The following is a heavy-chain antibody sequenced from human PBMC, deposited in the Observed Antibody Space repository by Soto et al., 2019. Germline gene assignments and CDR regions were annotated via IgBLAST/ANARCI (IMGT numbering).Heavy chain of an antibody. Sequence: GGSLRLSCAASGFTFDDYAMHWVRQAPGKGLEWVSGISWNSGSIGYADSVKGRFTISRDNAKNSLYLQMNSLRAEDTALYYCAKLVEYSSSNWFDPWGQGTLVTVSS. CDR1: GFTFDDYA. J-gene: IGHJ5*02. D-gene: IGHD6-6*01. CDR3: AKLVEYSSSNWFDP. V-gene: IGHV3-9*01. CDR2: ISWNSGSI.